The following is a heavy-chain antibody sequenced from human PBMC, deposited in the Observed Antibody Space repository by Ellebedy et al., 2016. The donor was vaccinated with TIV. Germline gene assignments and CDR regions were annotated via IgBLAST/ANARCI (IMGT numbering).Heavy chain of an antibody. CDR2: ISHTGSRT. V-gene: IGHV3-23*01. CDR1: GFTFSSFA. D-gene: IGHD3-22*01. J-gene: IGHJ4*02. Sequence: PGGSLRLSCAASGFTFSSFAMTWVRQAPGKGLEWVSTISHTGSRTYYTDSVEGRFIISRDTSKKTLYLQMNGLRAEDTAIYYCAKGRGGGSDSSAPRYYFDYWGLGTLVTGSS. CDR3: AKGRGGGSDSSAPRYYFDY.